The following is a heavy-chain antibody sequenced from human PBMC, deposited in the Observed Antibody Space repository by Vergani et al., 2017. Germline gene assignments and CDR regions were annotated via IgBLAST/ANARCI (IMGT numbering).Heavy chain of an antibody. Sequence: QVQLVQSGAEVKKPGASVKASCKASGYTSTSYDINWVRQATGQGLEWMGWMNPNSGNTGYAQKFQGRVTMTRNTSISTAYMELSSLISEDTAVYYCAGATSTPRGYCSSTSYYTDYYYYMDVWGKGTTVTFSS. CDR1: GYTSTSYD. J-gene: IGHJ6*03. CDR3: AGATSTPRGYCSSTSYYTDYYYYMDV. CDR2: MNPNSGNT. D-gene: IGHD2-2*02. V-gene: IGHV1-8*01.